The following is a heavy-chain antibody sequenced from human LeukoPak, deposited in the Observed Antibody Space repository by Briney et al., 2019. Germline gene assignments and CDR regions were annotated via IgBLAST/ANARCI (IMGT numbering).Heavy chain of an antibody. CDR3: ARRDYYDSSGLDY. J-gene: IGHJ4*02. CDR1: GDSISSTNW. D-gene: IGHD3-22*01. CDR2: IYHSGST. Sequence: SETLSLACAVSGDSISSTNWWSWVRQPPGKGLEWIGEIYHSGSTNYNPSLKSRVTISVDTSKNQFSLKLSSVTAADTAVYYCARRDYYDSSGLDYWGQGTLVTVSS. V-gene: IGHV4-4*02.